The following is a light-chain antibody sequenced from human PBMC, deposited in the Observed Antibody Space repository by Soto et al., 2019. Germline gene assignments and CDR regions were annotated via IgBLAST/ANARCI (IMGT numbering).Light chain of an antibody. J-gene: IGLJ1*01. V-gene: IGLV2-23*01. CDR1: SSDVGSYNL. CDR2: EGS. CDR3: CSYAGSSTFV. Sequence: QSALTQSASVSGSPGQSITISCTGTSSDVGSYNLVSWYQQHPGKAPKLMIYEGSKRPSGVSNRFSGSKSGNTASLTISGLQAEDEADYSCCSYAGSSTFVFGTGTKLTVL.